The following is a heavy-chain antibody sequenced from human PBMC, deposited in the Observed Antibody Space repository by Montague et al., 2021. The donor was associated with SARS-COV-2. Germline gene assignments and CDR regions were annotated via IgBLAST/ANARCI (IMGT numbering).Heavy chain of an antibody. D-gene: IGHD2-21*02. CDR1: GFPFSSYA. CDR3: AILVTANYYVDV. CDR2: VTDTGGAT. V-gene: IGHV3-23*01. Sequence: SLRFSCAASGFPFSSYAINWVRQAPGRGLEWVSLVTDTGGATYYTDSVKGRFTISRDFSTSTVYLQMNNLRAEDSAVYYCAILVTANYYVDVWGKGTTVTVSS. J-gene: IGHJ6*03.